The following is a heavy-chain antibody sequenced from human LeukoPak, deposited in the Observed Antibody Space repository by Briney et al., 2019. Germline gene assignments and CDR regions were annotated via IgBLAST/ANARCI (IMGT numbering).Heavy chain of an antibody. J-gene: IGHJ5*02. D-gene: IGHD3-22*01. V-gene: IGHV1-69*05. CDR1: GSSFRSST. CDR3: ARGRLQVALSSGHLKWLDP. Sequence: SVKVSCKASGSSFRSSTFAWVRQAPGRGREWMGGIIPIFGAPNYALEFQGRATITTDESTSTVYMELSSLRSEDTAMYYCARGRLQVALSSGHLKWLDPWGQGSLVTVSS. CDR2: IIPIFGAP.